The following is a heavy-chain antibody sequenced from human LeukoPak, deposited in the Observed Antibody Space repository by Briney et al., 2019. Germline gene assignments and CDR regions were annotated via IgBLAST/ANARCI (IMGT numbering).Heavy chain of an antibody. Sequence: GGSLRLSCAASGFTFSIYSINWVRQAPGKGLEWLSYISSSSRTISYADSLKGRFTVSRDNAKNSVDLQMDSLRAEDTAVYYCARARATKIDYWGQGTLVTVSS. CDR2: ISSSSRTI. CDR1: GFTFSIYS. CDR3: ARARATKIDY. V-gene: IGHV3-48*04. J-gene: IGHJ4*02.